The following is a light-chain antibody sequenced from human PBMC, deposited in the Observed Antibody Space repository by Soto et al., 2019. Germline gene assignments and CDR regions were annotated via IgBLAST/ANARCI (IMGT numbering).Light chain of an antibody. CDR2: QAS. CDR1: QSVNSW. Sequence: IQMTQSPSTLSAYVGDRFTITCRASQSVNSWLAWYQQKPGKAPKLLIYQASTLESGVPSRFSGSRSGTEFTLTISSLQPDDFATYYCQQYNSYSRTFGQGTKVDI. V-gene: IGKV1-5*03. J-gene: IGKJ1*01. CDR3: QQYNSYSRT.